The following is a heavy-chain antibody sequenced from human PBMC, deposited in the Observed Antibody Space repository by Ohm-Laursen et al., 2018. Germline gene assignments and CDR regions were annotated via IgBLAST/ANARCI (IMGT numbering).Heavy chain of an antibody. CDR2: ISSSGSTI. CDR1: GFTFSDYY. V-gene: IGHV3-11*01. J-gene: IGHJ3*02. D-gene: IGHD3-22*01. CDR3: ARDVDYDDSSGQPLGAFDI. Sequence: SLRLSCAASGFTFSDYYMRWIRQAPGKGLEWASYISSSGSTIYYADSVKGRFTISRDNAKNSLYLQMNSLRAEDTAVYYCARDVDYDDSSGQPLGAFDIWGQGTMVTVSS.